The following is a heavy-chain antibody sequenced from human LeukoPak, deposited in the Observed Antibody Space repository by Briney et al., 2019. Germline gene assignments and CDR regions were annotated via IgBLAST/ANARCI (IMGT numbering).Heavy chain of an antibody. J-gene: IGHJ4*02. D-gene: IGHD5-18*01. CDR3: AKGHTYGLGESYLDF. CDR2: ISWNSGSI. Sequence: GKSLRLSCEASGYTFDDYAMHWVRQAPGKGLEWVSAISWNSGSIGYADSVKGRFTISRDNGKNSLYLQMNSLRTEDTALYYCAKGHTYGLGESYLDFWGQGTLVSVSS. CDR1: GYTFDDYA. V-gene: IGHV3-9*01.